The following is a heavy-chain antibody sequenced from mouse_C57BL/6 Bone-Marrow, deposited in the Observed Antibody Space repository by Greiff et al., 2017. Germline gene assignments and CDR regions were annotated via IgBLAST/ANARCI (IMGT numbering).Heavy chain of an antibody. Sequence: EVQLQQSGPELVKPGASVKISCKASGYSFTGYYMNWVKQSPEKSLEWIGEINPSTGGTTYNQKFKAKATLTVDKSSSTAYMQLKSLTSEDSAVYYCARAPISNQFAYWGQGTLVTVSA. CDR2: INPSTGGT. V-gene: IGHV1-42*01. D-gene: IGHD2-5*01. J-gene: IGHJ3*01. CDR3: ARAPISNQFAY. CDR1: GYSFTGYY.